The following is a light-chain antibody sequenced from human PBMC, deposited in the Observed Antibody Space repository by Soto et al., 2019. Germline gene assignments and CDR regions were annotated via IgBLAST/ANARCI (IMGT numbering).Light chain of an antibody. CDR2: LGS. V-gene: IGKV2-28*01. CDR3: MQALQTPFT. J-gene: IGKJ3*01. Sequence: DIVMTQSPLSLPVTPGEPASISCRSSQSLLHSNGYNYLDWYLQKPGQSPQLLIYLGSNRASGVPDRFSGSGSGPDFTLKISRVEAEDVGVYYCMQALQTPFTFGPGTKVDI. CDR1: QSLLHSNGYNY.